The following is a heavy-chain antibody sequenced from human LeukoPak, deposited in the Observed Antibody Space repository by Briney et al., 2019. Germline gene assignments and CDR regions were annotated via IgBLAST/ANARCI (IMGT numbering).Heavy chain of an antibody. CDR2: ISISSSYI. CDR1: GFTFSSYS. D-gene: IGHD4-17*01. CDR3: ARGSGVTTIYYYMDV. V-gene: IGHV3-21*01. J-gene: IGHJ6*03. Sequence: GGSLRLSCAASGFTFSSYSMNWVRQAPGKWLEWVSSISISSSYIYYADSVKGRFTISRDNAKNSLYLQMNSLRAEDTAVYYCARGSGVTTIYYYMDVWGKGTTVTVSS.